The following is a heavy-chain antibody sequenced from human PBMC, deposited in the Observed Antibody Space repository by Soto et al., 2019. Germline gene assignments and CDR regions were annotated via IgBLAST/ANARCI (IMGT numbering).Heavy chain of an antibody. CDR3: TRRYSSGLDY. CDR2: TRSKANSYAT. CDR1: GFTFSGSA. D-gene: IGHD6-19*01. V-gene: IGHV3-73*01. Sequence: EVQLVESGGGLVQPGGSLKLSCAASGFTFSGSAMHWVRQASGKGLEWVGRTRSKANSYATAYAASVKGRFTISRDDSKNTAYLQMNSLKTEDTAVYYCTRRYSSGLDYWGQGTLVTVSS. J-gene: IGHJ4*02.